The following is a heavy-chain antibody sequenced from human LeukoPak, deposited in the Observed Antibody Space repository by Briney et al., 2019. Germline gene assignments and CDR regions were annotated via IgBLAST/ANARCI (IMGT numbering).Heavy chain of an antibody. CDR3: ARDVFFRAHNWFDP. CDR2: IYNTGSA. V-gene: IGHV4-4*07. D-gene: IGHD2/OR15-2a*01. CDR1: GASISSHY. Sequence: SETLSLTCNVSGASISSHYWNWIRQPAGKELEWIGRIYNTGSANYNPSLKSRVTMSLDTSRNQISLKLTSVTAADTAVYYCARDVFFRAHNWFDPWGQGTLVTVSS. J-gene: IGHJ5*02.